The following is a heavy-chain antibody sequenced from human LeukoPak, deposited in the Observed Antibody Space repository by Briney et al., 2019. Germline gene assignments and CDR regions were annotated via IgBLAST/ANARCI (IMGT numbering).Heavy chain of an antibody. V-gene: IGHV3-49*04. CDR3: TRKVTYSRGWAFDY. CDR2: IRSKTYGGTT. CDR1: GFTFGDYA. J-gene: IGHJ4*02. Sequence: PGGSLRLSCTLSGFTFGDYAMSWVRQAPGKGLEWVGVIRSKTYGGTTEYAASVKGRFSISGDDSKSIAYLQMNSLKTEDTAVYYCTRKVTYSRGWAFDYWGQGTLVTVSS. D-gene: IGHD6-19*01.